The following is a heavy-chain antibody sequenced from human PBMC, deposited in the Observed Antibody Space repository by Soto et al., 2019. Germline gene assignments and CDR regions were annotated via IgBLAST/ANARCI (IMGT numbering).Heavy chain of an antibody. CDR1: GFTFTTHA. CDR2: INTGDGIT. V-gene: IGHV1-3*04. CDR3: ARGIVELPAANPPFDF. D-gene: IGHD2-2*01. Sequence: SVKVSCKTSGFTFTTHAIHWVRQVPGQRLEWMGRINTGDGITKYSPNFQGRVTIARDTSASTAYMELSSLRSEDTAVYYCARGIVELPAANPPFDFWGQGTLVTVSS. J-gene: IGHJ4*02.